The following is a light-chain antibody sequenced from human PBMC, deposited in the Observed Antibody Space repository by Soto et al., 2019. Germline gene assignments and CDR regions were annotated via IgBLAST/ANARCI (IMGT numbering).Light chain of an antibody. CDR3: QSSDSSLRGAVV. J-gene: IGLJ2*01. CDR2: GNS. Sequence: QSVLTQPPSVSGAPGQRVTISCTGSSSNIGAGYDVHWYQQLPGTAPKLLIYGNSNRPSGVPDRFSGSKSGTSASLAITGLQAEDEADYYCQSSDSSLRGAVVFGGGTKVTVL. CDR1: SSNIGAGYD. V-gene: IGLV1-40*01.